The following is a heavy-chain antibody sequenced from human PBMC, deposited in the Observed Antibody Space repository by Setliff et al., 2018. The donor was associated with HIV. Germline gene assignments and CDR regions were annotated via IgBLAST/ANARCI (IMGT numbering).Heavy chain of an antibody. CDR2: IYHSGNT. D-gene: IGHD2-21*02. CDR1: GDSISSDFY. Sequence: SQTLSLTCTVSGDSISSDFYWGWIRQPPGKGLEWIGSIYHSGNTYYMPSLQSRVTISVDMSKNQFSLNLNSVTAADTAVYYCARGQGCGGGCHYAFEMWGQGTMVT. J-gene: IGHJ3*02. CDR3: ARGQGCGGGCHYAFEM. V-gene: IGHV4-38-2*02.